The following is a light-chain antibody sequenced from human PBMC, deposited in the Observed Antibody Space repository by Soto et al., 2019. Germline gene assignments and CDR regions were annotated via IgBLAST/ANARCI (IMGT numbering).Light chain of an antibody. CDR3: QQYGGVPYT. Sequence: EIVLTQSPGTLSLSPGQRATLSCRASESISRDYLAWYQQRLGQAPRLLIYGASSGGTGIPARFSGSGSATDFTLTISRLEPEDFSIYYCQQYGGVPYTFGQGTKLEIK. V-gene: IGKV3-20*01. CDR2: GAS. J-gene: IGKJ2*01. CDR1: ESISRDY.